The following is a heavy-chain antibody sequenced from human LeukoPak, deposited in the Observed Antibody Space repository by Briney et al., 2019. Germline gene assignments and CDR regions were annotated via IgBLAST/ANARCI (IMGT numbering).Heavy chain of an antibody. CDR3: ARVVSVVVPAAWGDYGMDV. V-gene: IGHV4-30-2*01. CDR2: IYHSGST. J-gene: IGHJ6*04. CDR1: GEGMSGGLYA. Sequence: ALSHTCKIAGEGMSGGLYAWSCIRQPPGKGLEWIGYIYHSGSTYYNPSLKSRVTISVDRSKNQFSLKLSSVTAADTAVYYCARVVSVVVPAAWGDYGMDVWGKGTTVTVSS. D-gene: IGHD2-2*01.